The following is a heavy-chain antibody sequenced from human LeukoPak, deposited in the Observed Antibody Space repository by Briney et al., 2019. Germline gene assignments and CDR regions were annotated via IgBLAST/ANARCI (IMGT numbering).Heavy chain of an antibody. CDR1: GFTFSSYA. V-gene: IGHV3-23*01. Sequence: PGGCLRLSCAASGFTFSSYAMSWVSQAPGKGLEWVSGISGSGGNKYYADSVKGRFTIPGDNAKNSLYLQMNSLRAEDTAVYYCARVRYYYYYGMDVWGQGATVSVSS. CDR2: ISGSGGNK. J-gene: IGHJ6*02. CDR3: ARVRYYYYYGMDV.